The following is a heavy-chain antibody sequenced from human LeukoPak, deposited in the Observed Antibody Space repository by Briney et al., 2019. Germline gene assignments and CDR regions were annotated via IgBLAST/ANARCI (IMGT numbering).Heavy chain of an antibody. D-gene: IGHD2-15*01. CDR1: GYTFAKYA. J-gene: IGHJ6*02. CDR3: ARSILVVPVASHYNYGVDV. V-gene: IGHV1-3*01. Sequence: ASVKVSCKASGYTFAKYAIHWVRQAPGQRLEWMGWINAGNGSTRYSQKFQGGVTITRDTSASTAYLELSSLRSEDTAVYYCARSILVVPVASHYNYGVDVWGQGTTVTVSS. CDR2: INAGNGST.